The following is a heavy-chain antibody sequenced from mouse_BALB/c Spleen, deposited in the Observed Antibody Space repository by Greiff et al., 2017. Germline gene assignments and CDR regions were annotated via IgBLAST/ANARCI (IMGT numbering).Heavy chain of an antibody. D-gene: IGHD2-14*01. CDR2: IWGDGST. J-gene: IGHJ4*01. CDR1: GFSLTGYG. CDR3: ARDPSILGHYRYDAMDY. Sequence: VQLKESGPGLVAPSQSLSITCTVSGFSLTGYGVNWVRQPPGKGLEWLGMIWGDGSTDYNSALKSRLSISKDNSKSQVFLKMNSLQTDDTARYYCARDPSILGHYRYDAMDYWGQGTSVTVSS. V-gene: IGHV2-6-7*01.